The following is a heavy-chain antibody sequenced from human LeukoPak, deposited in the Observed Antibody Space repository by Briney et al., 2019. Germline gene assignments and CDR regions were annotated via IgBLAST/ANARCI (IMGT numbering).Heavy chain of an antibody. CDR3: AREGHYYDSSGYYDAFDI. D-gene: IGHD3-22*01. CDR1: GFTFSSFE. Sequence: GGSLRLSCAASGFTFSSFEMSWVRQAPGKGLEWLSEISVSSSTIYHADSVRGRFTISRDNAKNSLYLQMNSLRAEDTAVYYCAREGHYYDSSGYYDAFDIWGQGTMVTVSS. J-gene: IGHJ3*02. V-gene: IGHV3-48*03. CDR2: ISVSSSTI.